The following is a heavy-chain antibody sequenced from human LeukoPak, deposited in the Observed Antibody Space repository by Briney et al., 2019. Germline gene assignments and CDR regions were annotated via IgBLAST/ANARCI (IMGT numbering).Heavy chain of an antibody. CDR1: GFTFSSYG. CDR2: ISYDGSNK. Sequence: GRSLRLSCAASGFTFSSYGMHWVRQAPGKGLEWVAVISYDGSNKYYADSVKGRFTISRDNSKNTLYPQMNSLRAEDTAVYYCAKVALTGYSSGWLDYWGQGTLVTVSS. J-gene: IGHJ4*02. D-gene: IGHD6-19*01. CDR3: AKVALTGYSSGWLDY. V-gene: IGHV3-30*18.